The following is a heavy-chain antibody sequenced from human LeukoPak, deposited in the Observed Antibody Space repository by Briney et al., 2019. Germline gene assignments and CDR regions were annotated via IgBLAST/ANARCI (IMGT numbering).Heavy chain of an antibody. CDR2: ISYDGSNK. J-gene: IGHJ4*02. CDR3: ARESYSSSWYRSPFDY. D-gene: IGHD6-13*01. Sequence: PGGSLRLPCAASGFTFSSYAMHWVRQAPGKGLEWVAVISYDGSNKYYADSVKGRFTISRDNSKNTLYLQMNSLRAEDTAVYYCARESYSSSWYRSPFDYWGQGTLVTVSS. V-gene: IGHV3-30*04. CDR1: GFTFSSYA.